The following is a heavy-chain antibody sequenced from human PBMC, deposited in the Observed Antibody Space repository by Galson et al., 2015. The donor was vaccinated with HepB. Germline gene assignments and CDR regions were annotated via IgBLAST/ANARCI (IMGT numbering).Heavy chain of an antibody. CDR2: INHSGST. CDR1: GGSFSGYY. J-gene: IGHJ4*02. V-gene: IGHV4-34*01. CDR3: ARGRLLWNRQLAGGPSDY. Sequence: SETLSLTCAVYGGSFSGYYWSWIRQPPGKGLEWIGEINHSGSTNYNPSLKSRVTISVDTSKNQFSLKLSSVTAADTAVYYCARGRLLWNRQLAGGPSDYWGQGTLVTVSS. D-gene: IGHD6-6*01.